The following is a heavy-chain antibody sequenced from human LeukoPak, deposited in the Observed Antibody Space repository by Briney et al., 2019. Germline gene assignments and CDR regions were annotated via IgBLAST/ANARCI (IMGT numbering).Heavy chain of an antibody. CDR3: ARDRLRFVY. CDR2: IYYSGNT. V-gene: IGHV4-59*01. J-gene: IGHJ4*02. CDR1: GGSFSGYY. Sequence: SETLSLTCAVYGGSFSGYYWSWIRQPPGKGLEWIGYIYYSGNTNYNPSLKSRVTISVDTSKNQFSLKLSSVTAADTAVYYCARDRLRFVYWGQGTLVTVSS.